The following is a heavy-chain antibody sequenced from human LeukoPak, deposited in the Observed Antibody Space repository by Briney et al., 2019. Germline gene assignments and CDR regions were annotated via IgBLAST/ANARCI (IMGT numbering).Heavy chain of an antibody. Sequence: GALRLSCXASGFTXRNYYMSWIRQAPGKGLEWISYISSSATTVYYADSVKGRFTISRDNSKNTLYLQMNSLRAEDTAVYYCAKGPRDDYFDYWGQGTLVTVSS. CDR1: GFTXRNYY. J-gene: IGHJ4*02. CDR2: ISSSATTV. V-gene: IGHV3-11*01. CDR3: AKGPRDDYFDY.